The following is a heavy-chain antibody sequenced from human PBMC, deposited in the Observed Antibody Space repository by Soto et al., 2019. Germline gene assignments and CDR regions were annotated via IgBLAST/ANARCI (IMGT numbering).Heavy chain of an antibody. D-gene: IGHD4-4*01. J-gene: IGHJ5*02. CDR2: IYHSGST. CDR1: GGSISSSNW. CDR3: ARDFGRYPTVTQLPYNWFDP. V-gene: IGHV4-4*02. Sequence: PSETLSLTCAVSGGSISSSNWWSWVRQPPGKGLEWIGEIYHSGSTNYNPSLKSRVTISVDKSKNQFSLKLSSVTAADTAVYYCARDFGRYPTVTQLPYNWFDPWGQGTLVTVSS.